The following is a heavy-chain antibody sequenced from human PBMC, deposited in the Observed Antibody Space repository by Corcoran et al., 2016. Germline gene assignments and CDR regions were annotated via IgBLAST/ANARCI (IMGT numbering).Heavy chain of an antibody. CDR2: INHSGST. D-gene: IGHD3-9*01. CDR1: GGSFSGYY. Sequence: QVQLQQWGAGLLKPSETLSLTCAVYGGSFSGYYWSWIRQPPGKGLEWIGEINHSGSTNYNPSLKSRVTISVDTSKNQFSLKLSSVTAADTAVYYCARGWVWYYDILTGQRGFDPWGQGTLVTVSS. V-gene: IGHV4-34*01. J-gene: IGHJ5*02. CDR3: ARGWVWYYDILTGQRGFDP.